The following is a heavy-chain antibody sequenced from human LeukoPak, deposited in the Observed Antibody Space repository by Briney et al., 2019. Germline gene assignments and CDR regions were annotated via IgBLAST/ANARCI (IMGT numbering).Heavy chain of an antibody. D-gene: IGHD3-9*01. CDR2: INWNGGTT. V-gene: IGHV3-20*04. J-gene: IGHJ4*02. CDR1: GFSFDDYG. CDR3: ARAADLFTAYFAFDY. Sequence: GGSLRLSCEASGFSFDDYGMSWVRQAPGEGLEWVSGINWNGGTTGYADSVKGRFTISRDNAKNSVYLQMNSMRAEDTALYYCARAADLFTAYFAFDYWGQGALVTVSS.